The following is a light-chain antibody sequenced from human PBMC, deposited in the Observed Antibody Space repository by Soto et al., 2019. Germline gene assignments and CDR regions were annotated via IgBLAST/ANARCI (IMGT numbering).Light chain of an antibody. J-gene: IGKJ5*01. CDR3: QQYADLPLT. CDR1: QSVGNNY. Sequence: EIVLAQSPGTLSLSPGQRVTLSCRASQSVGNNYLAWYQQKPGQAPRLLIYDASTRATGIPDRFTGSGSGTDCSLTISRLEPEDFAVFYCQQYADLPLTFGQGTRLEIQ. V-gene: IGKV3-20*01. CDR2: DAS.